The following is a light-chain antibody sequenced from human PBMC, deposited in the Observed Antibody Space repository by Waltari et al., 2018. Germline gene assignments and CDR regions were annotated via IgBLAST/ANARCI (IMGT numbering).Light chain of an antibody. J-gene: IGKJ2*01. CDR1: QSISTY. CDR3: QQTYSSPGYT. V-gene: IGKV1-39*01. Sequence: DIQLTQSPSSLSASVGDTVAITCRASQSISTYLNWYQVKPGKAPKLLIYGASSLQRGVPSRCRSSGSATSFTLTVTSLQPEDFVVYFCQQTYSSPGYTFGQGTKLE. CDR2: GAS.